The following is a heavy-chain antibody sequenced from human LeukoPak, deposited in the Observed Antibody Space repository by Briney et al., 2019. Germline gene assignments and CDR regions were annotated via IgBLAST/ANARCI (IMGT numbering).Heavy chain of an antibody. CDR3: ARDLTIAARPGYYYYYMDV. CDR2: IYYSGST. CDR1: GGSISSYY. D-gene: IGHD6-6*01. Sequence: SETLSLTCTVSGGSISSYYWSWIRQPPGKGLEWIGYIYYSGSTNYNPSLKSRVTISVDTSKNQFSLKLSSVTAADTAVYYCARDLTIAARPGYYYYYMDVWGKGTTVTVSS. V-gene: IGHV4-59*01. J-gene: IGHJ6*03.